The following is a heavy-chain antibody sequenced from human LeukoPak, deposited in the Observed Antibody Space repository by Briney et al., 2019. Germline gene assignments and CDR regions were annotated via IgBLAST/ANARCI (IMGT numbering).Heavy chain of an antibody. CDR3: ARDNKGIAVAFDY. CDR2: IKQDGSEK. Sequence: SGGSLRLSCAASGFTFSSYAMSWVRQAPGKGLEWVANIKQDGSEKYYVDSLKGRFTISRDNDKKSLYLQMNSLRAEDTAVYYCARDNKGIAVAFDYWGQGTMVTVSS. D-gene: IGHD6-19*01. J-gene: IGHJ3*01. CDR1: GFTFSSYA. V-gene: IGHV3-7*03.